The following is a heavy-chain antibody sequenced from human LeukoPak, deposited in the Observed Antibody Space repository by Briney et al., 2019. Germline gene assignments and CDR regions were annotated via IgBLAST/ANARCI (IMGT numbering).Heavy chain of an antibody. CDR1: EFTFSSYG. V-gene: IGHV3-30*18. D-gene: IGHD3-16*02. CDR2: ISYDASDK. Sequence: GRSLRLSCAASEFTFSSYGMHWVRXAPGKXLEWVAVISYDASDKYYADSVKGRFTVSRDNSKNTLYLQMDSLRPDDTAVYYCAKDWWGVSSGLGSWGQGTLVTVSS. J-gene: IGHJ4*02. CDR3: AKDWWGVSSGLGS.